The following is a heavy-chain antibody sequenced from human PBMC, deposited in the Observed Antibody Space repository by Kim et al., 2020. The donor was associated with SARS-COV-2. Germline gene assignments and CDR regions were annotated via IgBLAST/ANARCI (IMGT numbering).Heavy chain of an antibody. D-gene: IGHD3-9*01. J-gene: IGHJ6*02. CDR1: GFTFSSYG. V-gene: IGHV3-33*01. CDR2: IWYDGINK. Sequence: GGSLRLSCAASGFTFSSYGMHWVRQAPGKGLEWVAVIWYDGINKYYADSVKGRFTISRDNSKNTLYLQMNSLRAEDTAVYYCAREVLNNFDWFHYGMDVWGQGTTVTVSS. CDR3: AREVLNNFDWFHYGMDV.